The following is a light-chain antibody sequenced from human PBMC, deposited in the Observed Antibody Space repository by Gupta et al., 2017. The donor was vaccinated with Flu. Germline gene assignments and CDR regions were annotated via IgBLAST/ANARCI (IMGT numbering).Light chain of an antibody. J-gene: IGKJ1*01. CDR2: LGP. CDR1: QSLVYSDGNTV. CDR3: RQCAHGPWA. V-gene: IGKV2-30*01. Sequence: DVVMTQSPLSLPVALGQPPSISCRSSQSLVYSDGNTVLHWFQQRPCQSPRRLIYLGPHRDSGVPDRCSGSGSGTVFTRKISRVKAEDVGVSSCRQCAHGPWALGPGTKVEIK.